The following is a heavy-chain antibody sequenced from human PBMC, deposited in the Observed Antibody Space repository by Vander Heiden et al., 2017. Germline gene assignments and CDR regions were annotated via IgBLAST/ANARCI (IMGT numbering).Heavy chain of an antibody. CDR1: GYIFTDYY. D-gene: IGHD2-21*02. CDR2: INPQNGGT. V-gene: IGHV1-2*07. CDR3: ARDSINRGGACYDP. J-gene: IGHJ5*02. Sequence: HVQLVQSGAEVKKHGASVKVSCRASGYIFTDYYIHWVRQAPGQGLEWMGFINPQNGGTAYAHKFQGRVTITRDTSISTASMELTTLRSDDTAVYYCARDSINRGGACYDPWGQGTLVTVSS.